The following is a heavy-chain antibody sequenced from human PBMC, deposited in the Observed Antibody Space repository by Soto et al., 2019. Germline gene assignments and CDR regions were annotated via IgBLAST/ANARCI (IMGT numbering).Heavy chain of an antibody. J-gene: IGHJ4*02. CDR2: IYYSGST. V-gene: IGHV4-59*11. D-gene: IGHD3-16*01. CDR1: GGSSSSHY. CDR3: ARGVLL. Sequence: QVQLQESGPGLVKPSETLSLTCTVSGGSSSSHYGSWIRQPPGKGLEWIGYIYYSGSTNYNPSLKSRVTISVDTSKNQFFLNLSSVTAADTAVYYCARGVLLWGPGTLVTVSS.